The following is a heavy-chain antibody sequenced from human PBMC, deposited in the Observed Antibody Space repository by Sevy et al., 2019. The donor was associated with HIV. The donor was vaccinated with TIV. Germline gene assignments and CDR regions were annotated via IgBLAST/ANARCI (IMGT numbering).Heavy chain of an antibody. D-gene: IGHD3-22*01. Sequence: ASVKVSCKVSGYIFTELSMHWVRQAPGKGLEWMGGFDPEDGETIYAQKFQGRVTMTEDTSTDTAYMDLSSLSSEDTALYYCATDSVLLKGSFYDSSGCYLHYWGQGTLVTVSS. CDR1: GYIFTELS. V-gene: IGHV1-24*01. J-gene: IGHJ4*02. CDR3: ATDSVLLKGSFYDSSGCYLHY. CDR2: FDPEDGET.